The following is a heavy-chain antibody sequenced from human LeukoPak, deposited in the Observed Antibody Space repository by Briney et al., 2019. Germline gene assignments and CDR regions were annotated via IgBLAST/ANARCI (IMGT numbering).Heavy chain of an antibody. V-gene: IGHV3-11*01. CDR3: VRDSPRVRGWFDP. CDR2: ISSNGRTI. Sequence: PGGSLRLSCAASKYTFRDYYMSWVRQAPGKGLEWIAYISSNGRTIYYADSVRGRFTISRDNDKSSMYLLMNSLRVDDTAVYYCVRDSPRVRGWFDPWGQGTLVTVSP. J-gene: IGHJ5*02. D-gene: IGHD3-10*01. CDR1: KYTFRDYY.